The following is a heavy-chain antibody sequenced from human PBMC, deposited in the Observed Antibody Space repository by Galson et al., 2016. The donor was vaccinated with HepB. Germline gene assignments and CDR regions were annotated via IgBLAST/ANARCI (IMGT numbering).Heavy chain of an antibody. J-gene: IGHJ6*02. CDR1: GYTFTTYN. D-gene: IGHD5-18*01. V-gene: IGHV1-46*01. CDR3: ARVNSFGYYFYYAMDV. Sequence: SVKVSCKASGYTFTTYNMHWVRQAPGQGLEWMGVINPSGGRTSYAQKFQGRVTMTRDTSTSTVYMELSSLRSEDTAVYYCARVNSFGYYFYYAMDVWGQGTAVTVSS. CDR2: INPSGGRT.